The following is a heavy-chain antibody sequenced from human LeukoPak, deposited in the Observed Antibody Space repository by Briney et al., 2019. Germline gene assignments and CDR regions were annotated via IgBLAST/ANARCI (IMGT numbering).Heavy chain of an antibody. Sequence: GASVKVSCKASGYTFTNYFIHWVRQAPGQGLEWMGIINPSGGGTRYAQKFQGRVTMTRDTSTTTVYMEPSSLRSEDTAVYYCARGGSDCSSTSCPFDYWGQGTLVTVSS. CDR1: GYTFTNYF. J-gene: IGHJ4*02. CDR2: INPSGGGT. D-gene: IGHD2-2*01. CDR3: ARGGSDCSSTSCPFDY. V-gene: IGHV1-46*01.